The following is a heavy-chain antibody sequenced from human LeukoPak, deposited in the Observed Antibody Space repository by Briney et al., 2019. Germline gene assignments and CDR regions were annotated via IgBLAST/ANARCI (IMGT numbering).Heavy chain of an antibody. V-gene: IGHV5-51*01. J-gene: IGHJ4*02. Sequence: GESLKISCKGSGYSFTSYWIGWVRQMPGEGLEWMGLIYPGDSDTRYSPSFQGQVTISAAKSISTAYLQWSSLKAWDTAMYYCARTTMVRGVTRHFDYWGQGTLVTVSS. CDR1: GYSFTSYW. CDR3: ARTTMVRGVTRHFDY. D-gene: IGHD3-10*01. CDR2: IYPGDSDT.